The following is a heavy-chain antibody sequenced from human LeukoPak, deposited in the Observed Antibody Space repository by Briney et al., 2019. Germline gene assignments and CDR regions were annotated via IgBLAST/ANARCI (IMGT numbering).Heavy chain of an antibody. V-gene: IGHV4-59*01. J-gene: IGHJ6*02. CDR1: GGSISSDY. D-gene: IGHD3-10*01. CDR2: IHYSGST. CDR3: SRRVGSGSFYPYYYGTDV. Sequence: SETLSLTCTVSGGSISSDYWSWIRQPPGKGLEWIGYIHYSGSTNYNPSLKSRVTISVDTSKNQFSLKLSSVTGADTAVYYCSRRVGSGSFYPYYYGTDVWGQGTTVTVSS.